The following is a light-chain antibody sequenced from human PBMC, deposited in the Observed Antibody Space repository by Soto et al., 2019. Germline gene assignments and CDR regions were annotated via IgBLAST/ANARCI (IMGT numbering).Light chain of an antibody. CDR3: GSYTDTNTGL. CDR2: EFT. Sequence: QSALTQPPSASGSPGQSVTISCTGISADLGGYNYVSWYQHHPGKAPRLIMYEFTKRPSGVPDRFSGSNSANTASLTVSGLQAEEDADYYCGSYTDTNTGLFGGGTKVTVL. J-gene: IGLJ2*01. V-gene: IGLV2-8*01. CDR1: SADLGGYNY.